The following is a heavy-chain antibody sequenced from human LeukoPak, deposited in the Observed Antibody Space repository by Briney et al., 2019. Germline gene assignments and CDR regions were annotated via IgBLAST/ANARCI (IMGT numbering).Heavy chain of an antibody. CDR2: IYYSGST. CDR3: ARDVRGVIVPGGFDY. CDR1: GGSISSSSYY. D-gene: IGHD3-10*02. Sequence: SETLSLTCTVSGGSISSSSYYWGWIRQPPGKGLEWIGSIYYSGSTYYNPSLKCRVTISVDTSKNQFSLKLSSVTAADTAVYYCARDVRGVIVPGGFDYWGQGTLVTVSS. V-gene: IGHV4-39*07. J-gene: IGHJ4*02.